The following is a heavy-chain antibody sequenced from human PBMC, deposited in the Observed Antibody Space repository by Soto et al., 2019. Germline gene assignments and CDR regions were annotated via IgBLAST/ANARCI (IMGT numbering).Heavy chain of an antibody. CDR3: ARALRNWNYGDLYYYYGMDV. J-gene: IGHJ6*02. CDR1: GFTFSSYE. CDR2: ISSSGSTI. V-gene: IGHV3-48*03. D-gene: IGHD1-7*01. Sequence: GGSLRLSCAASGFTFSSYEMNWVRQAPGKGLEWVSYISSSGSTIYYADSVKGRFTISRDNAKNSLYLQMNSLRAEDTAVYYCARALRNWNYGDLYYYYGMDVWGQGTTVTVSS.